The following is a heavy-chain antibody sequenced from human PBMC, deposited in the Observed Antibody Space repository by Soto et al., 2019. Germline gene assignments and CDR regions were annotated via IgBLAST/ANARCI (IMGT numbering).Heavy chain of an antibody. CDR3: AKLRFLESDHDY. V-gene: IGHV3-30*18. J-gene: IGHJ4*02. Sequence: QVQLVESGGGVVQPGRSLRLSCAASGFTFSSYGMHWVRQAPGKGLEWVAVISYDGSNKYYADSVKGRFTISRDNSKNTLYLHMNSLRAEDTAVYYCAKLRFLESDHDYWGQGTLVTVSS. D-gene: IGHD3-3*01. CDR2: ISYDGSNK. CDR1: GFTFSSYG.